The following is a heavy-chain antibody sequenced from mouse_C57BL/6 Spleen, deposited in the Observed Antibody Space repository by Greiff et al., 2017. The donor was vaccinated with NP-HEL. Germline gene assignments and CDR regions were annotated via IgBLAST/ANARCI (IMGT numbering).Heavy chain of an antibody. J-gene: IGHJ1*03. CDR2: INPNNGGT. V-gene: IGHV1-18*01. D-gene: IGHD1-1*01. CDR1: GYTFTDYN. Sequence: EVQLQQSGPELVKPGASVKIPCKASGYTFTDYNMDWVKQSHGKSLEWIGDINPNNGGTIYNQKFKGKATLTVDKSSSTAYMELRSLTSEDTAVYDWARSGSGSSYDQRYFGVWGTGTTVTVSS. CDR3: ARSGSGSSYDQRYFGV.